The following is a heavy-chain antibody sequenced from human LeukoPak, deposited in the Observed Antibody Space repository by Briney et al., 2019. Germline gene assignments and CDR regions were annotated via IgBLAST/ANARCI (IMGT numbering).Heavy chain of an antibody. D-gene: IGHD2-15*01. Sequence: SETLSLTCAVYGGSFSGYYWSWIRRPPGKGLEWIGEINHSGSTNYNPSLKSRVTISVDTSKNQFSLKLSSVTAADTAVYYCARVCPYCSGGSQMSWGQGTLVTVSS. CDR2: INHSGST. V-gene: IGHV4-34*01. CDR3: ARVCPYCSGGSQMS. CDR1: GGSFSGYY. J-gene: IGHJ5*02.